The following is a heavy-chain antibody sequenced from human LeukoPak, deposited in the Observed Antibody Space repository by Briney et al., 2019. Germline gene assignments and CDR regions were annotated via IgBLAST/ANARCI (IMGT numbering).Heavy chain of an antibody. J-gene: IGHJ4*02. CDR2: INPSDGST. V-gene: IGHV1-46*01. CDR1: GYTFTSYY. Sequence: ASVKVSCKASGYTFTSYYIHWVRQAPGQGLEWMGIINPSDGSTTYAQKFQGRVTMTRDTSTSTVYMELNSLRSEDTAVYYCARGELELELLFKNWGQGTLVTVSS. CDR3: ARGELELELLFKN. D-gene: IGHD1-7*01.